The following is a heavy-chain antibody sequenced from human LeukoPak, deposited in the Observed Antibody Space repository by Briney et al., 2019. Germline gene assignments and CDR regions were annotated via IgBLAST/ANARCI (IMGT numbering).Heavy chain of an antibody. V-gene: IGHV1-2*04. CDR1: GYTFTGYY. CDR3: ARGISYGFFYYYYMDV. J-gene: IGHJ6*03. CDR2: INPNSGGT. Sequence: ASVKVSCKASGYTFTGYYMHWVRQAPGQGLVWMGWINPNSGGTNYAQKFQGWVTMTRDTSISTAYMELSSLRSEDTAVYYCARGISYGFFYYYYMDVWGKGTTVTVSS. D-gene: IGHD3-16*02.